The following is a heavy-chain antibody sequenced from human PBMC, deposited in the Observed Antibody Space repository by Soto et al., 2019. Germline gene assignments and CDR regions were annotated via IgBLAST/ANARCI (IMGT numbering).Heavy chain of an antibody. CDR3: ARFRSERPFDY. CDR2: ISYDGNNK. V-gene: IGHV3-30-3*01. CDR1: GLTFSRYT. Sequence: LRLSCAASGLTFSRYTMHWVRQAPGKGLEWVAVISYDGNNKYYADSVKGRFTISRDNSKNTLSLQMNSLRPEDTAVYYCARFRSERPFDYWGQGTLVTVSS. J-gene: IGHJ4*02.